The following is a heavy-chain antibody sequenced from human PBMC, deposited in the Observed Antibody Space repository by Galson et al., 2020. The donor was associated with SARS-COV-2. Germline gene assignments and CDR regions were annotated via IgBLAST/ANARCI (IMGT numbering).Heavy chain of an antibody. CDR2: ISGSGGST. J-gene: IGHJ4*02. CDR1: GFTFSSYA. D-gene: IGHD5-18*01. CDR3: AKDYIPGRYSYGDEGSLFDY. Sequence: GGSLRLSCAASGFTFSSYAMSWVRQAPGKGLEWVSAISGSGGSTYYADSVKGRFTISRDNSKNTLYLQMNSLRAEDTAVYYCAKDYIPGRYSYGDEGSLFDYWGQGTLVTVSS. V-gene: IGHV3-23*01.